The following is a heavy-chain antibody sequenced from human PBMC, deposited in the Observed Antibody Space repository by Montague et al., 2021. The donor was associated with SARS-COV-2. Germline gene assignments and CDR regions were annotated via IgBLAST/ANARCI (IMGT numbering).Heavy chain of an antibody. CDR1: GFTFSSYD. CDR2: IGTAGDP. J-gene: IGHJ4*02. CDR3: ARGILDSSGYYFDY. V-gene: IGHV3-13*05. Sequence: SPRLSCAASGFTFSSYDMHWVRQATGKGLEWVSAIGTAGDPYYPGSVKGRFTISRENAKNSLYLQMNSLRAGDTAVYYCARGILDSSGYYFDYWGQGTLVTVSS. D-gene: IGHD3-22*01.